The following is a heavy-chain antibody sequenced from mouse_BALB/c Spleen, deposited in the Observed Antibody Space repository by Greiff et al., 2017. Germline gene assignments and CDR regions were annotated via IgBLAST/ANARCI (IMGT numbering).Heavy chain of an antibody. V-gene: IGHV5-17*02. D-gene: IGHD2-1*01. Sequence: EVKLQESGGGLVQPGGSRKLSCAASGFTFSSFGMHWVRQAPEKGLEWVAYISSGSSTIYYADTVKGRFTFSRVNPKNTLFLQMTSLRSEDTAMYYCERGGNGYYYAMDYWGQGTSVTVSS. CDR2: ISSGSSTI. CDR1: GFTFSSFG. J-gene: IGHJ4*01. CDR3: ERGGNGYYYAMDY.